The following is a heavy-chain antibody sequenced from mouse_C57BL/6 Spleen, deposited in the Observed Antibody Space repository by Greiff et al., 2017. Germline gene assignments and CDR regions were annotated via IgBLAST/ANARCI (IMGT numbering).Heavy chain of an antibody. Sequence: QVQLLQPGTELVKPGASVKLSCKASGYTFTSYWMHWVQQRPGQGLEWIGNINTSNGGTNYYEKLKSKGTLTVDKSTSTAYRQLSSLSSETSAVYYCARARGYDGCFDYWGQGTTLTVSS. V-gene: IGHV1-53*01. CDR1: GYTFTSYW. D-gene: IGHD2-2*01. J-gene: IGHJ2*01. CDR2: INTSNGGT. CDR3: ARARGYDGCFDY.